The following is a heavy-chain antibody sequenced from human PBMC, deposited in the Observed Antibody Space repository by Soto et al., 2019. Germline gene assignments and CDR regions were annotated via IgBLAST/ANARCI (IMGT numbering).Heavy chain of an antibody. CDR3: ARERLNTGWYGFDY. D-gene: IGHD6-19*01. Sequence: ASVKVSCKTSGYTFANFDFSWVRQAPGQGLEWMGWVNSRNGVTNYAENFRDRVTISTDTSSNTVYMELRSLRSDDTAVYFCARERLNTGWYGFDYWGQGTQVTVSS. CDR2: VNSRNGVT. CDR1: GYTFANFD. J-gene: IGHJ4*02. V-gene: IGHV1-18*04.